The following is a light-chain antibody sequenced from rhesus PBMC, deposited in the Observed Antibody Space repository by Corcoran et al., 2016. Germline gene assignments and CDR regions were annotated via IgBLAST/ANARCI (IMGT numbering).Light chain of an antibody. Sequence: QSALTQPPSVSGSPGQSVTISCTGTSSDIGGYKYVSWYQQHPGKAPKLMIYDVNQRPSGVSDRFSGSKSGSTASLTVSGLQTEDEAAYYCTSYADNYTYIFGSGTRLTVL. CDR1: SSDIGGYKY. CDR2: DVN. J-gene: IGLJ1*01. CDR3: TSYADNYTYI. V-gene: IGLV2-23*01.